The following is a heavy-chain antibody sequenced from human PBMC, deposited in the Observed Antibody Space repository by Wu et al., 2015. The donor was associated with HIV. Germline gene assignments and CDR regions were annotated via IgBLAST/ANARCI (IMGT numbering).Heavy chain of an antibody. Sequence: QVQLVQSGAEVKKPGSSVKVSCKASGGSFSRSGISWVRQAPGKGFEWMGRIIPNHGGANYAEKFEGRVTITADEATNTAYMDLSRLRSEDTAVYYCARARGIAAAGLWGQGTLVTVSS. CDR2: IIPNHGGA. D-gene: IGHD6-25*01. CDR1: GGSFSRSG. CDR3: ARARGIAAAGL. V-gene: IGHV1-69*11. J-gene: IGHJ4*02.